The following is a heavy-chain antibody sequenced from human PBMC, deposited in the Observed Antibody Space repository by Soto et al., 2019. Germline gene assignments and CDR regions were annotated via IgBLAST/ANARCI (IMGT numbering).Heavy chain of an antibody. CDR3: AKAQSSSGPTRDFDY. V-gene: IGHV3-9*01. Sequence: SLRLSCAASGFTFDDYAMHWVRQAPGEGLEWVSGISWNSVSIGYADSVKGRFTISTDHAKNSLYLQMNSLRAEDTGMHYCAKAQSSSGPTRDFDYWGQGTLVTVSS. CDR2: ISWNSVSI. D-gene: IGHD3-22*01. CDR1: GFTFDDYA. J-gene: IGHJ4*02.